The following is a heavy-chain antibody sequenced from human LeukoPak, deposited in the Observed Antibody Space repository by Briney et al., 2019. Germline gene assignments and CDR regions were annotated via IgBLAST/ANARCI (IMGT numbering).Heavy chain of an antibody. D-gene: IGHD2-2*01. CDR2: ISSSSSYI. Sequence: PGGSLRLSCAASGFTSSSYSMNWVRQAPGKGLEWVSSISSSSSYIYYADSVKGRFTISRDNAKNSLYLQMNSLRAEDTAVYYCARGLCSSTSCCNRAGYWGQGTLVTVSS. J-gene: IGHJ4*02. V-gene: IGHV3-21*01. CDR1: GFTSSSYS. CDR3: ARGLCSSTSCCNRAGY.